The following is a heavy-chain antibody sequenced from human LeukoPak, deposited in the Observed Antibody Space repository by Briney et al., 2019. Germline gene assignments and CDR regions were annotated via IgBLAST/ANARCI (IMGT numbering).Heavy chain of an antibody. CDR1: ADSISSGYY. D-gene: IGHD1-26*01. CDR2: IYHSGST. J-gene: IGHJ5*02. Sequence: PSETLSLICTVSADSISSGYYWGWIRQSPGKGLEWIGSIYHSGSTYYNPSLRSRVIISVDMSKNQFSLRLNSVTAADTAVYYCARDGASASGSWFGPWGQGTLVIVSS. V-gene: IGHV4-38-2*02. CDR3: ARDGASASGSWFGP.